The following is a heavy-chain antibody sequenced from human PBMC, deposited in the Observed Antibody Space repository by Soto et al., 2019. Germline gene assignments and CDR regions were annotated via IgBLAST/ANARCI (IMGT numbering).Heavy chain of an antibody. J-gene: IGHJ4*02. CDR3: ARSGDNDNRLDY. D-gene: IGHD1-1*01. CDR2: SSHSGTFS. CDR1: GFTFSDYY. V-gene: IGHV3-11*06. Sequence: QVQLVESGGGLVKPGGSLRLSCEGSGFTFSDYYISWIRQAPGKGLEWISYSSHSGTFSRYADSVKGRFSISRDNTKNLLYLQMNSLRAEDTAVYYCARSGDNDNRLDYWGQGTPVTVSS.